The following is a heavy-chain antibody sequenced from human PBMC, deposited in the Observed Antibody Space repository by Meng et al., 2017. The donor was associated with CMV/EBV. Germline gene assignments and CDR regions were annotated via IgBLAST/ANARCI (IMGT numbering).Heavy chain of an antibody. D-gene: IGHD2-2*01. V-gene: IGHV1-2*02. CDR1: GYTFTGYF. CDR3: ARRRVAAADC. J-gene: IGHJ4*02. Sequence: ASVKVSCKASGYTFTGYFMYWVRQAPGQGLEWMGWINPDSGGTKYAQQFQGRVTMTRDTSIRTVYMELSRLRSDDTAVYYCARRRVAAADCWGQGTQVTVSS. CDR2: INPDSGGT.